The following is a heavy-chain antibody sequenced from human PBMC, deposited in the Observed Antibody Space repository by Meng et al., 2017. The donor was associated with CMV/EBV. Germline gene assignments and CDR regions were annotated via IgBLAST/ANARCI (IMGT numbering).Heavy chain of an antibody. CDR3: ARDQWEHYFDF. CDR1: GFTFSSYS. Sequence: GESLKISCAASGFTFSSYSMHWVRQAPGKGLVWVSHIRFDEGETNYADSVKGRFSISRDNAKNTVYLQMNSLRVEDTGVYYCARDQWEHYFDFWGQGALVTVSS. J-gene: IGHJ4*02. V-gene: IGHV3-74*01. D-gene: IGHD1-26*01. CDR2: IRFDEGET.